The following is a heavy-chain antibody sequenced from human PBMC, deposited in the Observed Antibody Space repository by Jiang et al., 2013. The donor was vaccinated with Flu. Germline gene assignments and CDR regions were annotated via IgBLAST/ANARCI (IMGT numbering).Heavy chain of an antibody. J-gene: IGHJ4*02. V-gene: IGHV4-38-2*02. D-gene: IGHD1-26*01. Sequence: LLKPSETLSLTCEVAGYSISTDYYWNWVRQPPGKGLEWIGTIYRNGNTYYNPSLKSRVSISRDTSKNQFSLRLTSVTDADTAVYYCARDPAGATTDYWGQGTLVTVSS. CDR1: GYSISTDYY. CDR3: ARDPAGATTDY. CDR2: IYRNGNT.